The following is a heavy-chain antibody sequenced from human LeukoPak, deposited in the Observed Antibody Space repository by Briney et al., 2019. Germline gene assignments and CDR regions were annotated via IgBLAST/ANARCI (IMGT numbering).Heavy chain of an antibody. CDR1: GFTFSSYG. CDR3: ARGRIVETIPAPRPDY. CDR2: ISSPNETI. Sequence: GRSLRLSCATSGFTFSSYGMHWVRQAPGKGLDWVSYISSPNETISYADSVKGRFTISRDNAKNSLYLQMNSLRDEDSAVYYCARGRIVETIPAPRPDYWGQGTLVIVSS. V-gene: IGHV3-48*02. D-gene: IGHD1-26*01. J-gene: IGHJ4*02.